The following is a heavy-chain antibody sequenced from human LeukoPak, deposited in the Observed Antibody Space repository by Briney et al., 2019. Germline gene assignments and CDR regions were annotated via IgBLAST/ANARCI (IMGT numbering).Heavy chain of an antibody. J-gene: IGHJ6*02. CDR2: IYHSGST. Sequence: TSETLSLTCAVSGGSISSGGYSWSWIRQPPGKGLEWIGYIYHSGSTYYNPSLKSRVTISVDRSKNQFSLKLSSVTAADTAVYYCARDFAASGWYGRYYYYYGMDVWGQGTTVTVSS. V-gene: IGHV4-30-2*01. CDR1: GGSISSGGYS. CDR3: ARDFAASGWYGRYYYYYGMDV. D-gene: IGHD6-19*01.